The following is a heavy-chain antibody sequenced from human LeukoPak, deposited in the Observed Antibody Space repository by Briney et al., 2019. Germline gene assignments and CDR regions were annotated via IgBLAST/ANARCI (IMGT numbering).Heavy chain of an antibody. Sequence: ASVKVSCKVSGYTLTELSMHWVRQAPGKGLEWMGGFDPEDGETIYAQKFQGRVTMTEDTSTDTAYMELSSLRSEDTAVYYCATGQSEQLGPGLDYWGQGTLVTVSS. CDR1: GYTLTELS. CDR2: FDPEDGET. CDR3: ATGQSEQLGPGLDY. J-gene: IGHJ4*02. V-gene: IGHV1-24*01. D-gene: IGHD6-6*01.